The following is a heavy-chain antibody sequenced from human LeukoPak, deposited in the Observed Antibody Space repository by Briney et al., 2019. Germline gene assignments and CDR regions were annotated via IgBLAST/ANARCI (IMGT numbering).Heavy chain of an antibody. J-gene: IGHJ4*02. V-gene: IGHV5-51*01. CDR1: GYTFTTYW. CDR2: ISPLYSHP. CDR3: VRHGLGSLWFGFDY. Sequence: GESLKISCKCSGYTFTTYWIGWGRQLPGKGLEWMVIISPLYSHPTYTPSFQVPVTISTSKSLRTASLQCRSLKASASAMYSCVRHGLGSLWFGFDYWGQGTLVTVSS. D-gene: IGHD6-13*01.